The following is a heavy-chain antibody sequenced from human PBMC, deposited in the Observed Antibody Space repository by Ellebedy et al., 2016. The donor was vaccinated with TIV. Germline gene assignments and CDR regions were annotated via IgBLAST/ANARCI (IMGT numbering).Heavy chain of an antibody. Sequence: AASVKVSCKASGYTFSRFGIIWVRQAPGQGLEWMGWISADTGNTHHAQKFQGRVTLTTDRTTSTAYMELRSLRSNDTAVYYCARIDILTGFYNAISHFDYWGQGTLITVSS. CDR2: ISADTGNT. J-gene: IGHJ4*02. V-gene: IGHV1-18*04. D-gene: IGHD3-9*01. CDR1: GYTFSRFG. CDR3: ARIDILTGFYNAISHFDY.